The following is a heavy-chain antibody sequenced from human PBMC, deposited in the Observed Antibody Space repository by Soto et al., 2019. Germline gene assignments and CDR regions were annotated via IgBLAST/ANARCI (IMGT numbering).Heavy chain of an antibody. CDR3: ARDTPTLGVDY. Sequence: EVPLVESGGGLVQPGGSLRLSCAASGFTLSSYWMHWVRQAPGKGLMWVSHINGDGSDTSYADSVKGRFTISRDSAKNTVYLQMNSLRVEDTAVYYCARDTPTLGVDYWGQGTLVTVSS. CDR2: INGDGSDT. J-gene: IGHJ4*02. CDR1: GFTLSSYW. D-gene: IGHD2-15*01. V-gene: IGHV3-74*01.